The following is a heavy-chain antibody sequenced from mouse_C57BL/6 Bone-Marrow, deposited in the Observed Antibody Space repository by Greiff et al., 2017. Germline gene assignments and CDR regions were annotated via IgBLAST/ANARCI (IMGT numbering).Heavy chain of an antibody. V-gene: IGHV5-4*01. D-gene: IGHD1-3*01. CDR3: ARDNFWFAY. J-gene: IGHJ3*01. CDR2: ISDGGSYT. Sequence: VQLKQSGGGLVKPGGSLKLSCAASGFTFSSYAMSWVRQTPEKRLAWVATISDGGSYTYYPDNVKGRFTISRDNAKNNLYLQMSHLKSEDTAMYYCARDNFWFAYWGQGTLVTVSA. CDR1: GFTFSSYA.